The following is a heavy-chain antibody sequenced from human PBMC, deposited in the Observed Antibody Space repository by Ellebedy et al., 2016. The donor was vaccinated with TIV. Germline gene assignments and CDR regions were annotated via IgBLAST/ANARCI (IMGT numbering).Heavy chain of an antibody. J-gene: IGHJ6*02. V-gene: IGHV5-10-1*01. Sequence: GESLKISXKGSGYSFTSYWISWVRQMPGKGLEWMGRIDPSDSYTNYSPSFQGHVTISADKSISTAYLQWSSLKASGTAMYYCARLISNYDYYYYGMDVWGQGTTVTVSS. D-gene: IGHD4-11*01. CDR1: GYSFTSYW. CDR2: IDPSDSYT. CDR3: ARLISNYDYYYYGMDV.